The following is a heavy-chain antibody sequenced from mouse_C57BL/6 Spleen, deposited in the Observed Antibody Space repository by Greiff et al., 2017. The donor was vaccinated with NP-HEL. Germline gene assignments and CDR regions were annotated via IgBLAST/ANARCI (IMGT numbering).Heavy chain of an antibody. J-gene: IGHJ3*01. V-gene: IGHV1-59*01. CDR2: IDPSDSYT. D-gene: IGHD1-1*01. Sequence: VQLQQSGAELVRPGTSVKLSCKASGYTFTSYWMHWVKQRPGQGLEWIGVIDPSDSYTNYNQKFKGKAKLTVDTSSSTAYMQLSSLTSEDSAVYNCARKDYYGSSYIAYWGQGTLVTVSA. CDR1: GYTFTSYW. CDR3: ARKDYYGSSYIAY.